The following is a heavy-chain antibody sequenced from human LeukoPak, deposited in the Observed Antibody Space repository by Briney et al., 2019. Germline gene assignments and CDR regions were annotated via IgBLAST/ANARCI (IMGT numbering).Heavy chain of an antibody. J-gene: IGHJ4*02. CDR1: GFIVSSNY. CDR3: AKDDYYDSSGYLDY. V-gene: IGHV3-30*02. Sequence: PGGSLRLSCAASGFIVSSNYMSWVRQAPGKGLEWVAFIRYDGSNKYYADSVKGRFTISRDNSKNTLYLQMNSLRAEDTAVYYCAKDDYYDSSGYLDYWGQGTLVTVSS. CDR2: IRYDGSNK. D-gene: IGHD3-22*01.